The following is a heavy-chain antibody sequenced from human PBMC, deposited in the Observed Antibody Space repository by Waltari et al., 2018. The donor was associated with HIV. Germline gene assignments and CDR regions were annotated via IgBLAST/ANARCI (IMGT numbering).Heavy chain of an antibody. CDR2: IKSKTEGWTT. CDR1: GVRSSDVG. CDR3: TVGKSSGYY. Sequence: EVQLVESGGGLVKPGGSIRLSCAASGVRSSDVGLNWVRQAPGQGLEWVGQIKSKTEGWTTDYAAPVKGRFTISRDDSKNMLFLEMNSLNTDDTASYYCTVGKSSGYYWGQGTLVTVSS. D-gene: IGHD3-22*01. J-gene: IGHJ4*02. V-gene: IGHV3-15*01.